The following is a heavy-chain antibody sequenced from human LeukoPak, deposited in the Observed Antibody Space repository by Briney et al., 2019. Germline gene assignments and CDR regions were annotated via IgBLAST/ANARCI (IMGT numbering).Heavy chain of an antibody. D-gene: IGHD3-16*01. J-gene: IGHJ6*03. Sequence: PGGSLRLSCAASGFTFSSYSMNWVRQAPGKGLEWVSYISSSSSTIYYADSVKGRFTISRDNAKNSLYLQMNSLRAEDTAVYYCARDLGEPREWYDYYYMDVWGKGTTVTVSS. CDR1: GFTFSSYS. CDR3: ARDLGEPREWYDYYYMDV. CDR2: ISSSSSTI. V-gene: IGHV3-48*01.